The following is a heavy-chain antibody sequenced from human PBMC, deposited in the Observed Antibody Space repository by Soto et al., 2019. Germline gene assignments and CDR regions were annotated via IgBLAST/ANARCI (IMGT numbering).Heavy chain of an antibody. Sequence: VKVSCKASGYTFTGYYMHWVRQAPGQGLEWMGWINPNSGGTNYAQKFQGRVTMTRDTSISTAYMELSRLRSDDTAVYYCARDGVLLWFGDEYYFDYWGQGTLVTVSS. CDR2: INPNSGGT. CDR3: ARDGVLLWFGDEYYFDY. D-gene: IGHD3-10*01. CDR1: GYTFTGYY. J-gene: IGHJ4*02. V-gene: IGHV1-2*02.